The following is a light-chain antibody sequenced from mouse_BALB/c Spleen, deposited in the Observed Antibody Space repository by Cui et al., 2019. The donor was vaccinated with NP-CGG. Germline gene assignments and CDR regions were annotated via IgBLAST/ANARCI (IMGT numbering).Light chain of an antibody. CDR2: GPN. V-gene: IGLV1*01. Sequence: AVLTQESALTTSPGETVTLTCRSSTGAVTTSNYANWVQEKPDHLFTGLIGGPNNRAPGVPARFSGSLIGDKAALTITGAQTEDEAIYFCALWYSNHWVFGGGTKLTVL. J-gene: IGLJ1*01. CDR3: ALWYSNHWV. CDR1: TGAVTTSNY.